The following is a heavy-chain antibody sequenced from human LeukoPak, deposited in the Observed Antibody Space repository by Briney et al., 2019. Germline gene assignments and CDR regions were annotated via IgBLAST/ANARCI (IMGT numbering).Heavy chain of an antibody. J-gene: IGHJ6*02. D-gene: IGHD6-13*01. CDR1: GFTFSSYA. CDR3: ANVGYSSSWYIFYYYGMDV. Sequence: GGSLRLSCAASGFTFSSYAMSWVRQAPGKGLEWVSAISGSGGSTYYADSVKGRFTVSRDNSKNTLYLQMNSLRAEDTAVYYCANVGYSSSWYIFYYYGMDVWGQGTTVTVSS. CDR2: ISGSGGST. V-gene: IGHV3-23*01.